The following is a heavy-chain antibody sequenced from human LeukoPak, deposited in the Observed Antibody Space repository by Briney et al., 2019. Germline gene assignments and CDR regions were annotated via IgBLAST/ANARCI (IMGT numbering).Heavy chain of an antibody. CDR3: AKHESLIAFDI. V-gene: IGHV4-39*01. CDR1: GGSISSSSHY. Sequence: PSETLALTCTVSGGSISSSSHYWGWIRQPPGKGLEWIASIHYSGGSNYNPSLKSRVTISVDTSQNQVSLKVRSVTAADTAVYYCAKHESLIAFDIWGQGTMVTVSS. CDR2: IHYSGGS. J-gene: IGHJ3*02.